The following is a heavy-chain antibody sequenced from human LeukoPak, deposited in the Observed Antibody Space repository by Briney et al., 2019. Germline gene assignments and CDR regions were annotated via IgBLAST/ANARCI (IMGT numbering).Heavy chain of an antibody. V-gene: IGHV1-18*01. J-gene: IGHJ4*02. CDR1: GYTFTSYG. CDR3: ARAPEFAITFGGVDY. D-gene: IGHD3-16*01. CDR2: ISAYNGNT. Sequence: ASVKVSCKASGYTFTSYGISWVRQAPGQGLEWMGWISAYNGNTNCAQKLQGRVTMTTDTSTSTAYMELRSLRSDDTAVYYCARAPEFAITFGGVDYWGQGTLVTVSS.